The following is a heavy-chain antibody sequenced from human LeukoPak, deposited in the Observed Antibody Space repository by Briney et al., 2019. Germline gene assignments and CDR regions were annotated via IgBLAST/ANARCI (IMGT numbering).Heavy chain of an antibody. D-gene: IGHD3-3*01. V-gene: IGHV4-59*01. CDR1: GGSISSYY. CDR2: IYYSGST. Sequence: SETLSLTCTVSGGSISSYYWSWIRQPPGKGLEWIGYIYYSGSTNYNPSLKSRVTISVDTSKNQFSLKLSSVTAADTAVYYCARHVCDSRSGYPRYNWFDPWGQGTLVTVSS. CDR3: ARHVCDSRSGYPRYNWFDP. J-gene: IGHJ5*02.